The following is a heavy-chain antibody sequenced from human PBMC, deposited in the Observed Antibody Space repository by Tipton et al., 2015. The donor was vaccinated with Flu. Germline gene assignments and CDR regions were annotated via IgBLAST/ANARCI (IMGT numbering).Heavy chain of an antibody. CDR3: ATLTGDDY. CDR1: GFLFSSYE. CDR2: ISSGGSTI. V-gene: IGHV3-48*03. J-gene: IGHJ4*02. D-gene: IGHD7-27*01. Sequence: LSLTCAASGFLFSSYEMNWVRQAPGKGLEWLSYISSGGSTISYADSVRGRFTISRDNAKNSLYLQLNSLRAEDTAVYYCATLTGDDYWGQGDLVTVSS.